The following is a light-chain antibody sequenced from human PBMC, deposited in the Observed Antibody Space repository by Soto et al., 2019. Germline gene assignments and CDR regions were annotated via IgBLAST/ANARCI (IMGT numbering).Light chain of an antibody. CDR2: DAS. CDR1: QSVGSS. Sequence: TLSLSPGERATLSCWASQSVGSSLAWYQQKPGQAPRLLIYDASNRATGIPARFSGSGSGTDFTLTISSLEPEDFAVYYCQQRSSLFTFGGGTKVDIK. CDR3: QQRSSLFT. V-gene: IGKV3-11*01. J-gene: IGKJ4*01.